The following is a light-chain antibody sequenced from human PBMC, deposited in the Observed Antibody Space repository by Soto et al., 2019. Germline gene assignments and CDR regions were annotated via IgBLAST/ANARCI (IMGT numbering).Light chain of an antibody. J-gene: IGKJ2*01. Sequence: EIVMTQSPATLSVSPGERVTLSCRASESLFGFLAWYQHKPGQAPRLLIYGVSTKATGVPARFSGSGSATEFHFPLPHLQSYHFWGYYCQSYNDWPFAFGQGTKLEI. CDR3: QSYNDWPFA. CDR2: GVS. V-gene: IGKV3-15*01. CDR1: ESLFGF.